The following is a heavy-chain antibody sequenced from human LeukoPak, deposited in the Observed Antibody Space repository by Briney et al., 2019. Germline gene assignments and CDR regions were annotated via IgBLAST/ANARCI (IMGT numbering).Heavy chain of an antibody. CDR3: ARDRWGSTSSESRTDYYYYYMDV. Sequence: SETLSLTCTVSGGSLTSGTYYWTWIRQPAGKGLEWIGRVHSSGFTYYKTSLKSRVSISIDTSNNQFSLKLSSVTAADTAVYYCARDRWGSTSSESRTDYYYYYMDVWGKGTTVTVSS. V-gene: IGHV4-61*02. D-gene: IGHD6-6*01. J-gene: IGHJ6*03. CDR2: VHSSGFT. CDR1: GGSLTSGTYY.